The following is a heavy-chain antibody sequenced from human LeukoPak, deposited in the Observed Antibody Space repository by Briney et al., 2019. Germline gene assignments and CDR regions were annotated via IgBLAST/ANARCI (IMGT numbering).Heavy chain of an antibody. D-gene: IGHD3-10*01. CDR3: ARAKTIGRYFDY. CDR2: IIPIFGTA. Sequence: GSSVKVSCKASGGTFSSYAISWVRQAPGQGLEWMGGIIPIFGTANYAQKFQGRVTITTDESTSTAYVELSSLRSEDTAVYYCARAKTIGRYFDYWGQGTLVTVSS. V-gene: IGHV1-69*05. CDR1: GGTFSSYA. J-gene: IGHJ4*02.